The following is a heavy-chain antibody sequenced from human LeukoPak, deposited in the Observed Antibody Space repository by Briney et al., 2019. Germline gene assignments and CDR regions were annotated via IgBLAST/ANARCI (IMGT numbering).Heavy chain of an antibody. CDR3: GRDGPDVAAAGGDY. CDR1: GYTFTDYY. Sequence: ASVNVSFMASGYTFTDYYMHWVRQAPGQGLEWMGWINPNSGGTNYAQKFQGRVTMTRDTSISTAYMELSRLRSDDTAVYYCGRDGPDVAAAGGDYWGQGTLVTVSS. V-gene: IGHV1-2*02. J-gene: IGHJ4*02. CDR2: INPNSGGT. D-gene: IGHD6-13*01.